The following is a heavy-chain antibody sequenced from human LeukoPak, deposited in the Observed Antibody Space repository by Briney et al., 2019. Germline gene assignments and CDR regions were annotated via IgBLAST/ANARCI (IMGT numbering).Heavy chain of an antibody. CDR1: GFTFSSYA. Sequence: GGSLRLSSAASGFTFSSYAMHWVRQAPGQGLEWVAVISYDGSNKYYADCVKGRFTISRDNSKNTLYLQMNSLRAEDTAVYYCARGDCSSTSCYPDWGQGTLVTVSS. CDR3: ARGDCSSTSCYPD. D-gene: IGHD2-2*01. J-gene: IGHJ4*02. V-gene: IGHV3-30-3*01. CDR2: ISYDGSNK.